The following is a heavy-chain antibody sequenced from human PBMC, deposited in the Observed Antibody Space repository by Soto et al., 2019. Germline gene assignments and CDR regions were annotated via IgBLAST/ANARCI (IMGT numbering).Heavy chain of an antibody. CDR1: EYTFATYY. D-gene: IGHD1-26*01. J-gene: IGHJ4*02. CDR2: INPGDGST. Sequence: QVQLVQSGAEVKRPGASVKVSCKASEYTFATYYIHWVRQAPGQGLEWMAVINPGDGSTTYAQKFQGRFTMPRDTSTSTVYMDRGSLTSEDPAVYFCTRDRGGIYFDFWGQGTLVTVSS. V-gene: IGHV1-46*03. CDR3: TRDRGGIYFDF.